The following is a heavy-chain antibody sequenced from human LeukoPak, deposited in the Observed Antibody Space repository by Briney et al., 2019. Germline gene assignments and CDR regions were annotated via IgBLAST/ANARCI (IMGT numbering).Heavy chain of an antibody. D-gene: IGHD5-12*01. CDR3: ARGRPTILMYYFDY. J-gene: IGHJ4*02. CDR2: IYYSGST. CDR1: GGSISSYY. Sequence: SETLSLTCTVSGGSISSYYWSWIRQPPGKGLEWIGYIYYSGSTNYNPSLKSRVTISVDTSKNQFSLKLSSVTAADTAVYYCARGRPTILMYYFDYWGQGTLVTVSS. V-gene: IGHV4-59*01.